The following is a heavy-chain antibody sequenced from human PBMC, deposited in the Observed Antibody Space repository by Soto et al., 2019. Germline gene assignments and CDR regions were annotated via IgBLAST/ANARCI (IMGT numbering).Heavy chain of an antibody. CDR2: ISGSGLTT. CDR1: GFTFSSYA. V-gene: IGHV3-23*01. CDR3: TTYSSYCHDY. Sequence: GGSLRLSCAASGFTFSSYAMHWVRQAPGKGLEWVLSISGSGLTTYYADTVKGRFTISRDNSKNTVYLQMNSLRAEDTAVYYCTTYSSYCHDYWGQGTLVTVSS. D-gene: IGHD6-6*01. J-gene: IGHJ4*02.